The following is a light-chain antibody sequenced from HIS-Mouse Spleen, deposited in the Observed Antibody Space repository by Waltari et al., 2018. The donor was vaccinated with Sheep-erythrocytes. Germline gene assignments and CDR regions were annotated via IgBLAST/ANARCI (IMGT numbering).Light chain of an antibody. Sequence: QSALTQPASVSGSPGQSITISCTGTSSDVAGYNYVPWYQQHPAKAPKLMIYEVSNRPSGVSNRFSGSKSGNTASLTISGLQAEDEADYYCSSYTSSSTWVFGGGTKLTVL. J-gene: IGLJ3*02. CDR2: EVS. CDR3: SSYTSSSTWV. V-gene: IGLV2-14*01. CDR1: SSDVAGYNY.